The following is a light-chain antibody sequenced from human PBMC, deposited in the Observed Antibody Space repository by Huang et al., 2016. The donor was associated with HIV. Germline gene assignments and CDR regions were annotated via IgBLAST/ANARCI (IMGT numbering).Light chain of an antibody. V-gene: IGKV4-1*01. J-gene: IGKJ4*01. CDR2: WAS. CDR1: QSVLSNSKNRNY. Sequence: DIVMPNSPNSVAVFRGARATINCRSSQSVLSNSKNRNYLAWYQQKPGQPPTLLISWASTRESGVPDRFSGSGSGTDFTLTINSLQAEELAVYYCQQYCSTPPTFGGGTKVEIK. CDR3: QQYCSTPPT.